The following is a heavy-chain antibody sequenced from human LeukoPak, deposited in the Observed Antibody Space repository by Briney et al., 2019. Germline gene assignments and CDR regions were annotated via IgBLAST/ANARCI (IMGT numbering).Heavy chain of an antibody. CDR2: IYYSGST. CDR3: ARHESSTTPFDY. Sequence: SETLSLTCTVSGGSISSSSYYWGWIRQPPGKGLEWIGSIYYSGSTYYNPSLKSRVTISVDTSKNQFSLKLSSVTAADTAVYYCARHESSTTPFDYWGQGTLVTVSS. CDR1: GGSISSSSYY. D-gene: IGHD2-2*01. J-gene: IGHJ4*02. V-gene: IGHV4-39*01.